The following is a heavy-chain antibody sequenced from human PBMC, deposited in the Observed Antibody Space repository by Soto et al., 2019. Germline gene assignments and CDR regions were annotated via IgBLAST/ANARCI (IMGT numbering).Heavy chain of an antibody. CDR2: IYYSGST. CDR3: ARGVKLRLLEWPEEYYFDY. V-gene: IGHV4-31*03. CDR1: GGSISSGGYY. Sequence: SETLSLTCTVSGGSISSGGYYWSWIRQHPGKGLEWIGYIYYSGSTYYNPSLKSRVTISVDTSKNQFSLKLSSVTAADTAVYYCARGVKLRLLEWPEEYYFDYWGQGTLVTVSS. D-gene: IGHD3-3*01. J-gene: IGHJ4*02.